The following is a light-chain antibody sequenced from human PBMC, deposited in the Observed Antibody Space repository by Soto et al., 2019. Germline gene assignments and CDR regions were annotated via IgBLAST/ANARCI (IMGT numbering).Light chain of an antibody. CDR3: QQYGSSPPYT. V-gene: IGKV3-20*01. CDR2: GAS. CDR1: QSVSSSY. J-gene: IGKJ2*01. Sequence: EIVLTQSPGTLSLSPVERATLSCRASQSVSSSYLAWYQQKPGQAPRLLIYGASSRATGIPDRFSGSGSGTDFTLTISRLEPEDFAVYYCQQYGSSPPYTFGRGTKLEIK.